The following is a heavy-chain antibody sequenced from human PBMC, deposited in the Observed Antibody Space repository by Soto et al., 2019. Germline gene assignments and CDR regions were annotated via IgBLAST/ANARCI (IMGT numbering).Heavy chain of an antibody. J-gene: IGHJ6*02. V-gene: IGHV4-30-2*01. D-gene: IGHD4-17*01. Sequence: SETLSLTWAVSGGSISSGGYCWSWIRQKPGKGLEWIGYIYHSGSTNYNPSLKSRVTISVDKSKNQFSLKLSSVTAADTAVYFCARLPTTAYYYHGMDVWGQGTTVTVSS. CDR2: IYHSGST. CDR1: GGSISSGGYC. CDR3: ARLPTTAYYYHGMDV.